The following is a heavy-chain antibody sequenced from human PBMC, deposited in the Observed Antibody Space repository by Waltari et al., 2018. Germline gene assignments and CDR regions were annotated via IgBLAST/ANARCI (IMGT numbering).Heavy chain of an antibody. CDR3: ARVGSGYDLNWFDP. V-gene: IGHV4-30-2*01. Sequence: QLQLQESGSGLVKPSQTLSLTCAVSGGSISSGGYSWSWTRQPPGKGLEWIGYIYHSGSTYYNPSLKSRVTISVDRSKNQFSLKLSSVTAADTAVYYCARVGSGYDLNWFDPWGQGTLVTVSS. CDR2: IYHSGST. J-gene: IGHJ5*02. CDR1: GGSISSGGYS. D-gene: IGHD5-12*01.